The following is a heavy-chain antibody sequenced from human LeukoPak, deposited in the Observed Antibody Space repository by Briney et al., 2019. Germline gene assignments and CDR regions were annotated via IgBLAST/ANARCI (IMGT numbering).Heavy chain of an antibody. CDR2: IHYTGST. CDR1: GGSISSYY. CDR3: ARGGYYGSGNDFRFDP. D-gene: IGHD3-10*01. Sequence: SETLSLTCTVSGGSISSYYWSWIRQSPGKGLECIGYIHYTGSTNYNPSLKSRVTISVETSKNQFSLKLKSVTAADTAVYYCARGGYYGSGNDFRFDPWGQGALVTVSS. J-gene: IGHJ5*02. V-gene: IGHV4-59*01.